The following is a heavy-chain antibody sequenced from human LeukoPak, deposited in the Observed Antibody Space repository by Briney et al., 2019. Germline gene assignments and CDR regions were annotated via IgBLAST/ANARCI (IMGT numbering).Heavy chain of an antibody. V-gene: IGHV1-69*13. CDR1: GGTFSSYA. J-gene: IGHJ4*02. D-gene: IGHD5-12*01. CDR3: ARDRVSSGYDSTGFDY. Sequence: SVKVSCKASGGTFSSYAISWVRQAPGQGLEWMGGIIPIFGTANYAQKFQGRVTITADESTSTAYMELSSLRSEDTAVYYCARDRVSSGYDSTGFDYWGQGTLVTVSS. CDR2: IIPIFGTA.